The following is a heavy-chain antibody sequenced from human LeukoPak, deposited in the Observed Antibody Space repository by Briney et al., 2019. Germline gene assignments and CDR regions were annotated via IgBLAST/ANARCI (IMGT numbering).Heavy chain of an antibody. Sequence: GGSLRLSCAASGFTFSSYGMHWVRQAPGKGLEWVAVIWYDGSNKYYADSVKGRFTISRDNSKNTLYLQMNSLRAEDTAVYYCATLRLSDHFDYWGQGTLVTVSS. J-gene: IGHJ4*02. CDR2: IWYDGSNK. D-gene: IGHD2-15*01. CDR3: ATLRLSDHFDY. V-gene: IGHV3-33*01. CDR1: GFTFSSYG.